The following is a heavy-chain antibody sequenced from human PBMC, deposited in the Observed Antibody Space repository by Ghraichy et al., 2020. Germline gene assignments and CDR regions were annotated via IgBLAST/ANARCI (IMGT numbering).Heavy chain of an antibody. CDR1: GGSIRSQF. V-gene: IGHV4-59*08. CDR3: ARRGRGYSLYYYGLDV. Sequence: GSLSLTCTVSGGSIRSQFWTWIRKPPGKGLEWIGYVSYSGNTNYNPSLKSRVTISVDTSKNQFSLSLTSVTAADTAVYYCARRGRGYSLYYYGLDVWGQGTTVTVSS. D-gene: IGHD5-18*01. CDR2: VSYSGNT. J-gene: IGHJ6*02.